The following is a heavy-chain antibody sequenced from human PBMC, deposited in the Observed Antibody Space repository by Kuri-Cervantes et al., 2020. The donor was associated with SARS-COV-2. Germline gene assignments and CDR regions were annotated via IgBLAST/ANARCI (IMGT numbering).Heavy chain of an antibody. CDR3: ARSTYYYGMGSYNYGLDV. V-gene: IGHV4-34*01. Sequence: SQTLSLTCAVYGGSFSGYYWSWIRQPPGKGLEWIGEINHSGSTNYNPSLKSRVTISVDTSKNQFSLRLSSVTAADTAVYYCARSTYYYGMGSYNYGLDVWGQGTTVTVSS. CDR1: GGSFSGYY. J-gene: IGHJ6*02. CDR2: INHSGST. D-gene: IGHD3-10*01.